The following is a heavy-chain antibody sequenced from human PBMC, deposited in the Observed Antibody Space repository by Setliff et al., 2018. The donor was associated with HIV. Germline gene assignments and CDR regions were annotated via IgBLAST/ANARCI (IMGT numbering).Heavy chain of an antibody. Sequence: GGSLRLSCAASGFTISSYYMNWVRQAPGKELEWVSSISGSSSYIYYSDSVRGRFTISRDNAKNTLYLQLNSLRADDRAVYYCATLTEYPSRHFANWGQGTLVTVS. CDR2: ISGSSSYI. J-gene: IGHJ4*02. D-gene: IGHD2-2*02. V-gene: IGHV3-21*01. CDR3: ATLTEYPSRHFAN. CDR1: GFTISSYY.